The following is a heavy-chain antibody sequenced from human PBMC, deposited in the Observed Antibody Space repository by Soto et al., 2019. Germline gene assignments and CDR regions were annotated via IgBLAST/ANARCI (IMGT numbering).Heavy chain of an antibody. V-gene: IGHV3-15*07. D-gene: IGHD6-6*01. CDR2: SKGKTDGATI. CDR3: ISDPPEYNYYGRVG. J-gene: IGHJ6*02. CDR1: NFTFNTAW. Sequence: GGSLRLSCVASNFTFNTAWMTWVRQAPGKGLEWVGRSKGKTDGATIDYAAPVQGRFTISRDDSKNTLYLQMDSLKTEDTAIYYCISDPPEYNYYGRVGWGQGTSVNVSS.